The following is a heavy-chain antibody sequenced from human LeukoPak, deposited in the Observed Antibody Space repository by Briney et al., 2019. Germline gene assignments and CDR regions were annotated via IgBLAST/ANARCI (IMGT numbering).Heavy chain of an antibody. CDR3: ARGGEDYYDSSSDY. CDR1: GGSISSSSYY. CDR2: IYYSGST. V-gene: IGHV4-39*07. J-gene: IGHJ4*02. D-gene: IGHD3-22*01. Sequence: SETLSLTCTVSGGSISSSSYYWGWIRQPPGKGLECIGSIYYSGSTYYNPSLKSRVTMSVDTSKNQFSLKLSSVTAADTAVYYCARGGEDYYDSSSDYWGQGTLVTVSS.